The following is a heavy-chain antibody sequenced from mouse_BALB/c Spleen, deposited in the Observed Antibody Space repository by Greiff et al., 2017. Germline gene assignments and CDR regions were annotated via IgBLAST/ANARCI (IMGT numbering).Heavy chain of an antibody. CDR3: ARRGLPYWYFDV. Sequence: VQLQQSGPELMKPGASVKISCKASGYSFTSYYMHWVKQSHGKSLEWIGYIDPFNGGTSYNQKFKGKATLTVDKSSSTAYMHLSSLTSEDSAVYYCARRGLPYWYFDVWGAGTTVTVSS. D-gene: IGHD3-1*01. V-gene: IGHV1S135*01. J-gene: IGHJ1*01. CDR1: GYSFTSYY. CDR2: IDPFNGGT.